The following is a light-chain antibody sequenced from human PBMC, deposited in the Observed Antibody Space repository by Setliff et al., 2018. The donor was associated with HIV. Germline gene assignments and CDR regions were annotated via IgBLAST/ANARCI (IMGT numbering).Light chain of an antibody. V-gene: IGLV3-21*03. CDR2: DDS. CDR1: NIGRKS. J-gene: IGLJ2*01. Sequence: SYELTQPPSVSVAPGKTATIPCGGNNIGRKSVHWYQQKPGQAPVLVVFDDSDRPSGIPERFSGSNSGNTTTLTIDRVEAGDEADYYCQVWDSSSDLMVFGGGTKVT. CDR3: QVWDSSSDLMV.